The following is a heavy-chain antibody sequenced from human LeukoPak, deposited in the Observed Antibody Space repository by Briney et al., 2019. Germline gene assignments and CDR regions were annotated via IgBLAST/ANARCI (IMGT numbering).Heavy chain of an antibody. J-gene: IGHJ4*02. CDR2: IKSKTDGGTT. D-gene: IGHD2-15*01. V-gene: IGHV3-15*01. CDR3: TTTSGYCSGGSCPYYFDY. Sequence: GGSLRLSCAASGFTFSNAWMSWVRQAPGKGLEWVGRIKSKTDGGTTDYAAPVKGRFTISRDDSKNTLYLQMNSLKTEDTAVYYCTTTSGYCSGGSCPYYFDYWGQGTLVTVSS. CDR1: GFTFSNAW.